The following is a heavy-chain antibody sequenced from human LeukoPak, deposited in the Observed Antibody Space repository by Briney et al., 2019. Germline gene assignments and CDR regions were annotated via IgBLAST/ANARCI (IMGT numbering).Heavy chain of an antibody. CDR2: ISDDGSSE. D-gene: IGHD5-12*01. Sequence: PGRSLRLSCAASGFTFHNYDIHWVRQSRGKGLEWVALISDDGSSESYADSVRGRFTISRDNSKNTTYLQMDSLRIDDTAVYYCAKERHRDSGPLGPWGQGTLVTVSS. J-gene: IGHJ5*02. CDR3: AKERHRDSGPLGP. CDR1: GFTFHNYD. V-gene: IGHV3-30*18.